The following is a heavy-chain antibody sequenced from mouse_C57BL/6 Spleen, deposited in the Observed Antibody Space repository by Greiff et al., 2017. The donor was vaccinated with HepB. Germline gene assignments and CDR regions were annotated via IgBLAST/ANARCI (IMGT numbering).Heavy chain of an antibody. Sequence: QVQLKESGPGLVQPSQSLSITCTVSGFSLTSYGVHWVRQSPGKGLEWLGVIWSGGSTDYNAAFISRLSISKDNSKSQVFFKMNSLQADDTAIYYCARRGTTVVYYYAMDYWGQGTSVTVSS. CDR3: ARRGTTVVYYYAMDY. CDR1: GFSLTSYG. CDR2: IWSGGST. V-gene: IGHV2-2*01. J-gene: IGHJ4*01. D-gene: IGHD1-1*01.